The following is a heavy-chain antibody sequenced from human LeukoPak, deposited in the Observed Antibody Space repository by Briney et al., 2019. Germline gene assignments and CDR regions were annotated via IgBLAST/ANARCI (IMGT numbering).Heavy chain of an antibody. CDR1: GGSISSYY. V-gene: IGHV4-59*01. CDR3: AKDYMGVGATPYFDY. Sequence: SETLSLTCTVSGGSISSYYWSWIRQPPGKGLEWIGYIYYSGSTNYNPSLKSRVTISVDTSKNQFSLRLISVTAADTAVYYCAKDYMGVGATPYFDYWGQGTLVTVSS. D-gene: IGHD1-26*01. J-gene: IGHJ4*02. CDR2: IYYSGST.